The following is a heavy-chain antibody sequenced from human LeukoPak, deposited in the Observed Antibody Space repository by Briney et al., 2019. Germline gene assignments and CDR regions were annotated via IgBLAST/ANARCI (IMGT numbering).Heavy chain of an antibody. CDR1: GYTFTSYG. Sequence: GASVKVSCKASGYTFTSYGISWVRQAPGQGLQWMGRIIPILGIINYAQKFQGRVTITADKSTSTAYMELSSLRSEDTAVYHCARQPLYGGNLVFSLGIDYWGQGTLVTVSS. V-gene: IGHV1-69*04. D-gene: IGHD4-23*01. CDR3: ARQPLYGGNLVFSLGIDY. J-gene: IGHJ4*02. CDR2: IIPILGII.